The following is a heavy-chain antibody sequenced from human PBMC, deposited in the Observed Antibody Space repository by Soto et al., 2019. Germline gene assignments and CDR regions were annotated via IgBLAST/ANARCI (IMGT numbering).Heavy chain of an antibody. CDR1: GFTFSNAW. CDR3: TTGISGN. J-gene: IGHJ4*02. V-gene: IGHV3-15*01. Sequence: EVQLVESGGGLVQPGGSLRLSCAASGFTFSNAWMSWVRQAPGKGLEWVGCIKSKTDGGTTEYAAPVKGRFTISRDDSKNTLSLQMNSLKTEDTAVYYCTTGISGNWGQGTLVTVSS. CDR2: IKSKTDGGTT. D-gene: IGHD3-10*01.